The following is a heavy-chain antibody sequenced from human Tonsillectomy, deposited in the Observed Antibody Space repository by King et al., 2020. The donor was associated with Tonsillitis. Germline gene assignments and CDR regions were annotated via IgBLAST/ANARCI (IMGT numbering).Heavy chain of an antibody. J-gene: IGHJ5*02. CDR3: ARVPGCSSTSYYYEWFDP. V-gene: IGHV4-30-2*01. CDR2: IYHSGST. Sequence: QLQESGSGLVKPSQTLSLTCAVSGGSISSGGYSWSWIRQPPGKGLEWIGYIYHSGSTYYNPSLKSRVTISVDRSKNQFSLKLSSVTAADTAVYYCARVPGCSSTSYYYEWFDPWGQGTLVTVSS. CDR1: GGSISSGGYS. D-gene: IGHD2-2*01.